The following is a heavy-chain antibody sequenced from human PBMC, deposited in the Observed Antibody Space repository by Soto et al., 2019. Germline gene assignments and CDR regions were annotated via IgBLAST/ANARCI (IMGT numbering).Heavy chain of an antibody. CDR2: ISPTGNKI. CDR1: GFICSNYE. D-gene: IGHD2-21*02. CDR3: ARSFPRFTAPDS. V-gene: IGHV3-48*03. J-gene: IGHJ5*01. Sequence: EVQLVESGGGLVQPGGSLRLSCAASGFICSNYEMNWVRQAPGKGLQWVSFISPTGNKIYYGESVKGRFTISRDNAKNSVFLQMNSLTAEDTAVYFCARSFPRFTAPDSWGQGTLVTVAS.